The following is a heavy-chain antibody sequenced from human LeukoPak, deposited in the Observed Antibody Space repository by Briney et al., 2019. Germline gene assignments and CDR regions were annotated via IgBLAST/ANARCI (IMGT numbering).Heavy chain of an antibody. V-gene: IGHV3-48*01. Sequence: PGGSLRLSRAASGFTFSGFSMNWVRQAPGKGLEWVSHIGGSGSTIYYADSVKGRFTISRDNAKKLLYLQMSNLRAEDTAVYYCARARDYGDYPPDYWGQGTLVTVSS. D-gene: IGHD4-17*01. CDR3: ARARDYGDYPPDY. J-gene: IGHJ4*02. CDR1: GFTFSGFS. CDR2: IGGSGSTI.